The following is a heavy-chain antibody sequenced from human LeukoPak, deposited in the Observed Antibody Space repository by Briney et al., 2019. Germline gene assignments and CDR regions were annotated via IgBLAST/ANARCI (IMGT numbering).Heavy chain of an antibody. Sequence: GALRLSGAASGFTFSSYAMSWVRQAPGKGLEWVSAISGSGGSTYHADSVKGRFTISRDNSKNTLYLQMNSLRAEDTAVYYCAKVTDRSGWYWFDPWGQGTLVTVSS. V-gene: IGHV3-23*01. CDR3: AKVTDRSGWYWFDP. D-gene: IGHD6-19*01. CDR2: ISGSGGST. CDR1: GFTFSSYA. J-gene: IGHJ5*02.